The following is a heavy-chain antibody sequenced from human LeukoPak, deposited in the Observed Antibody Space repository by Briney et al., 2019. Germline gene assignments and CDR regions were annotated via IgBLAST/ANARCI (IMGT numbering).Heavy chain of an antibody. CDR1: GDTLTELS. J-gene: IGHJ6*03. CDR2: FDPEDGET. Sequence: ASVKVSCKVSGDTLTELSMHWVRQAPGKGLEWMGAFDPEDGETIYAHKFQGRVTMTEDTSTDTAYMELSSLRSEDTAVYYCATEVYYYMDVWGKGTTVTVYS. V-gene: IGHV1-24*01. CDR3: ATEVYYYMDV.